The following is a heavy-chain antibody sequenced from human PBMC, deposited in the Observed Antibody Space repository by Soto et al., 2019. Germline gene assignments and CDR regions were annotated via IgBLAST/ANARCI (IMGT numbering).Heavy chain of an antibody. V-gene: IGHV1-2*02. Sequence: ASVKVSCKASGYTFTGYYMHWVRQAPGQGLEWMGWINPNSGGTNYAQKFQGRVTMTRDTSISTAYMELSRLRFDDTAVYYCARDYPTDYYDSSGYYFGGWFDIWGQGTLVTVSS. CDR3: ARDYPTDYYDSSGYYFGGWFDI. J-gene: IGHJ5*02. CDR1: GYTFTGYY. D-gene: IGHD3-22*01. CDR2: INPNSGGT.